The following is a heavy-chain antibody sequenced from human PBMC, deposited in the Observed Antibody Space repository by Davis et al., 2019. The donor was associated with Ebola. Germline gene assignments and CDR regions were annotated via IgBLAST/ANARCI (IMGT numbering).Heavy chain of an antibody. Sequence: GESLKISCAASGFTFSSYGMYWVRQAPGKGLEWVAFIRYDGSNKYYEDSVKGRFTISRDNSKNTLYLQMNSLRAEDTAVYYCAKGKGGPIDYWGQGTLVTVSS. J-gene: IGHJ4*02. CDR1: GFTFSSYG. V-gene: IGHV3-30*02. CDR3: AKGKGGPIDY. CDR2: IRYDGSNK. D-gene: IGHD2-15*01.